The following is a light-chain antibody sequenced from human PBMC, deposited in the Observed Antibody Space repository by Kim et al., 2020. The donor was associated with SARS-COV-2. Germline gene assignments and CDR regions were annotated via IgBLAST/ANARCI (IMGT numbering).Light chain of an antibody. J-gene: IGLJ3*02. V-gene: IGLV2-14*03. CDR2: DVD. CDR1: SRDVGGYNY. CDR3: SSYTSTKTWV. Sequence: QSALTQPAAVSGSPGQSITISCSGTSRDVGGYNYVSWYQQHPGKAPQLMIYDVDRRPSGVSDRFSGSKSGNTASLTISGLQAEDEAVYYCSSYTSTKTWVFGGGTKLTVL.